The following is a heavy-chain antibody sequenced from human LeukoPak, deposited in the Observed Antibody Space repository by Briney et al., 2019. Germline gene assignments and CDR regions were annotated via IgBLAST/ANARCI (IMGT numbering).Heavy chain of an antibody. D-gene: IGHD3-3*01. V-gene: IGHV1-18*01. CDR1: GYTFTSYG. Sequence: ASVKVSCKASGYTFTSYGISWVRQAPGQGLEWMGWISAYNGNTNYAQKPQGRVTMTTDTPTNTAYMELRSLRSDDTAVYYCARDMGGYNFWSGYPDYWGQGTLVTVSS. J-gene: IGHJ4*02. CDR3: ARDMGGYNFWSGYPDY. CDR2: ISAYNGNT.